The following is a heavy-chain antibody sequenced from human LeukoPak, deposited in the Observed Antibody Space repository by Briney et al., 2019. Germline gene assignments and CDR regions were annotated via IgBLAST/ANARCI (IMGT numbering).Heavy chain of an antibody. Sequence: SETLSLTCTASGGSISSYYWSWIRQPPGKGLEWIGYIYYSGSTNYNPSLKSRVTISVDTSKNQFSLKLSSVTAADTAVYYCASSYDSSGYYDYWGQGTLVTVSS. CDR2: IYYSGST. CDR3: ASSYDSSGYYDY. CDR1: GGSISSYY. J-gene: IGHJ4*02. V-gene: IGHV4-59*01. D-gene: IGHD3-22*01.